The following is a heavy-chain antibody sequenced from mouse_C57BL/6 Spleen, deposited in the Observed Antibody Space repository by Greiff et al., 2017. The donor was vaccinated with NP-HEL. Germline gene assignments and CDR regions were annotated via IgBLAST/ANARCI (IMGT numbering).Heavy chain of an antibody. Sequence: EVQLQQSGPELVKPGASVKISCKASGYTFTDYYMNWVKQSHGKSLEWIGDINPNNGGTSYNQKFKGKATLTVDKSSSTAYMELRSLTSEDSAVYYCARRKKTAIDYWGQGTTLTVSS. CDR2: INPNNGGT. CDR1: GYTFTDYY. J-gene: IGHJ2*01. D-gene: IGHD3-2*01. V-gene: IGHV1-26*01. CDR3: ARRKKTAIDY.